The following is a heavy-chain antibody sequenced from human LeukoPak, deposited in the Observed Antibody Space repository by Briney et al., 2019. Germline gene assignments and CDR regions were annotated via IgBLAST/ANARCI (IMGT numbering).Heavy chain of an antibody. Sequence: GGSLRLSCAASGFFVSTNYMNWVRQAPGKGLEWVSVIYSAGTTYFADSVKGRFTISRDNSKNTVYLQMNSLRAEDTAVYYCARPRAPVTRISSFDIWGQGTMVTVSS. J-gene: IGHJ3*02. V-gene: IGHV3-66*04. D-gene: IGHD4-17*01. CDR2: IYSAGTT. CDR1: GFFVSTNY. CDR3: ARPRAPVTRISSFDI.